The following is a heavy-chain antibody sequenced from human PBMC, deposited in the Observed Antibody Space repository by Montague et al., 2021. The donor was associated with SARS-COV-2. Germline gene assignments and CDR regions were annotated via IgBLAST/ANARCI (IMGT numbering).Heavy chain of an antibody. CDR1: GGSISGYY. Sequence: SETLSLTCAVHGGSISGYYWSWIRQPPGKGLESIGDINHIGNTNYNPSLKSRVTISEDTSKNKFSLKLSSVTAADSAVYYCARGDNGVIILYYYYRMDVWGQGTTVTVS. D-gene: IGHD3-3*01. CDR3: ARGDNGVIILYYYYRMDV. CDR2: INHIGNT. V-gene: IGHV4-34*01. J-gene: IGHJ6*02.